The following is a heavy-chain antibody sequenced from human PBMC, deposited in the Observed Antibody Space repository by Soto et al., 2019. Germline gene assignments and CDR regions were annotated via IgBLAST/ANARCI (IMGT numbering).Heavy chain of an antibody. CDR2: ISSSSSYI. J-gene: IGHJ2*01. CDR1: GFTFSSDS. Sequence: PGGSLRLSCAASGFTFSSDSMNWVRQAPGKGLEWVSSISSSSSYIYYADSVKGRFTITRDNAKNSLYLQMNSLRAEDTAVYYCARAGCSSTSCTIWYFDLWGRGTLVTVSS. V-gene: IGHV3-21*01. D-gene: IGHD2-2*01. CDR3: ARAGCSSTSCTIWYFDL.